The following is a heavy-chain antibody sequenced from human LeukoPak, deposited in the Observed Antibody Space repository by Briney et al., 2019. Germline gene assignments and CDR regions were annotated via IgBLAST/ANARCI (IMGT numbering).Heavy chain of an antibody. CDR1: GYTFTSYG. Sequence: GASVKVSCMASGYTFTSYGISWVRQAPGQGLEWMGWISAYNGNTNYAQKLQGRVTITRDTSTSTTYMELSSLRFEDTAVYFCARARSYFQRAFDLWGQGTLVTVS. CDR3: ARARSYFQRAFDL. V-gene: IGHV1-18*01. J-gene: IGHJ3*01. D-gene: IGHD2/OR15-2a*01. CDR2: ISAYNGNT.